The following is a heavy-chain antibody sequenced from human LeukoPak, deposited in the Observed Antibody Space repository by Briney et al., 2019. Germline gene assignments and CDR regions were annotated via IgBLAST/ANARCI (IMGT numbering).Heavy chain of an antibody. CDR3: ARGLGSGGHYDF. CDR1: GGSISSYY. Sequence: SETLSLTCTVSGGSISSYYWTWIRQPAGTGLEWIGRMYTTGATNYNPSLKSRVTMSVDTSKNQFSLKLTSVTAADTAVYYCARGLGSGGHYDFWGQGTLVTVSS. V-gene: IGHV4-4*07. CDR2: MYTTGAT. D-gene: IGHD2-15*01. J-gene: IGHJ4*02.